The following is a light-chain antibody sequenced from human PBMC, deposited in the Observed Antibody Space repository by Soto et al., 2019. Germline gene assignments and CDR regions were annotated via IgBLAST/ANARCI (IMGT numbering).Light chain of an antibody. Sequence: DSVWTVSPGTLSLSLGESVVLSCSARQSVSSNYVARYQQKPGQAPRLLISGASNRATGTPDRFRGSGSGTDFTLTISRLEPEDFAVYYCHQYGSAPWTLCQGTMVDVK. CDR1: QSVSSNY. CDR2: GAS. J-gene: IGKJ1*01. V-gene: IGKV3-20*01. CDR3: HQYGSAPWT.